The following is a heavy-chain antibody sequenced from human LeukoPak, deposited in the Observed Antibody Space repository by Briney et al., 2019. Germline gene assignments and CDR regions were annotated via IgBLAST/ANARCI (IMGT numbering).Heavy chain of an antibody. CDR3: AKGLNPQWLYDAFDV. J-gene: IGHJ3*01. V-gene: IGHV3-30*18. D-gene: IGHD6-19*01. CDR2: ISYDGTDK. Sequence: PGRSLRLSCAASGFTFRRFGMYWVRQTPGKGLAWVALISYDGTDKYYADSVRGRFTISRDFSKDTLYLQMNSLRPEDTGVYYCAKGLNPQWLYDAFDVCGQGTMVTISS. CDR1: GFTFRRFG.